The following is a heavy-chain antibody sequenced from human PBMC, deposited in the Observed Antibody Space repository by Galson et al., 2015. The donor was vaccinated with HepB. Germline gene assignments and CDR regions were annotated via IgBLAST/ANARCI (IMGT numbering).Heavy chain of an antibody. D-gene: IGHD2-15*01. Sequence: ETLSLTCTVSGGSISSSSYYWGWIRQPPGKGLEWIGSIYYSGSTYYNPSLKSRVTISVDTSKNQFSLKLSSVTAADTAVYYCARHSLFGYGSPVNPNYYYGMDVWGQGTTVTVSS. CDR1: GGSISSSSYY. J-gene: IGHJ6*02. CDR3: ARHSLFGYGSPVNPNYYYGMDV. V-gene: IGHV4-39*01. CDR2: IYYSGST.